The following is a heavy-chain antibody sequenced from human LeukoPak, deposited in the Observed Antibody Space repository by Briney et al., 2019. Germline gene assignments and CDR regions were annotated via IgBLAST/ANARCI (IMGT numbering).Heavy chain of an antibody. J-gene: IGHJ5*02. CDR2: INHSGST. CDR1: HGSISSGSYY. D-gene: IGHD6-13*01. Sequence: SETLSLTCTVSHGSISSGSYYWSWIRQPPGKGLEWIGEINHSGSTNYNPFLKSRVTISVDTSKNQFSLKLSSVTAADTAVYYCARVRQYSSSWYLRLVGWFDPWGQGTLVTVSS. V-gene: IGHV4-39*07. CDR3: ARVRQYSSSWYLRLVGWFDP.